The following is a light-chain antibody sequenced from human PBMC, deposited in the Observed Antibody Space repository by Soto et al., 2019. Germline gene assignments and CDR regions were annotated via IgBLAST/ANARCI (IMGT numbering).Light chain of an antibody. CDR3: QQYKDWPTT. J-gene: IGKJ1*01. CDR1: DMTSTW. Sequence: DIQMTQSPSTLSASVGDRVTITCRASDMTSTWLAWYQQIPGKAPKLLIYKASTLKSGVPSRFSGSGSGTEFTLTITSLQSEDFGVYFCQQYKDWPTTFGQGTKVDIK. V-gene: IGKV1-5*03. CDR2: KAS.